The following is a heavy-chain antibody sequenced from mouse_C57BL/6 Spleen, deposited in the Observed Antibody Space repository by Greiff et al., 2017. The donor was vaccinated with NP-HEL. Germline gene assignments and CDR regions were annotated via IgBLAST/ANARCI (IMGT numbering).Heavy chain of an antibody. CDR3: ARSVYYGNYVFAY. V-gene: IGHV1-55*01. CDR2: IYPGSGST. J-gene: IGHJ3*01. D-gene: IGHD2-1*01. Sequence: VKLQQPGAELVKPGASVKMSCKASGYTFTSYWITWVKQRPGQGLEWIGDIYPGSGSTNYNEKFKSKATLTVDTSSSTAYMQLSSLTSEDSAVYYCARSVYYGNYVFAYWGQGTLVTVSA. CDR1: GYTFTSYW.